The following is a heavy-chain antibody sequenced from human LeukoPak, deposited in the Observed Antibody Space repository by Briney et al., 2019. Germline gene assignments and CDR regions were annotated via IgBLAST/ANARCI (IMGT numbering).Heavy chain of an antibody. CDR2: INQDGSEK. J-gene: IGHJ4*02. CDR1: GFTFSSYW. D-gene: IGHD4-17*01. CDR3: ARDGGNGDYGGYFDY. Sequence: PGGSLRLSCAASGFTFSSYWMSWVRQAPGKGLEWVAYINQDGSEKYYVDSVKGRFTISRDNAKNSLYLQMNSLRAEDTAVYYCARDGGNGDYGGYFDYWGQGTLVTVSS. V-gene: IGHV3-7*03.